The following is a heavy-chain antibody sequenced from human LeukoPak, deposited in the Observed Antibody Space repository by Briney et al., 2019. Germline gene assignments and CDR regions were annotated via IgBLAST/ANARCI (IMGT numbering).Heavy chain of an antibody. CDR2: ISGSGGST. V-gene: IGHV3-23*01. Sequence: GGTLRLSCAASGFTFRTYGMNWVRRAPGKGLEWVSAISGSGGSTYYADSVKGRFTISRDNSKNTLYLQMNSLRAEDTAVYYCAKEARSYEGYYFDYWGQGTLVTVSS. CDR1: GFTFRTYG. D-gene: IGHD1-26*01. CDR3: AKEARSYEGYYFDY. J-gene: IGHJ4*02.